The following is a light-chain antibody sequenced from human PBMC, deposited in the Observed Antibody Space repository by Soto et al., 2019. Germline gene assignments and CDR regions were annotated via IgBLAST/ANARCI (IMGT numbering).Light chain of an antibody. CDR3: QQYDNNCT. CDR1: QSISDY. CDR2: RAS. Sequence: DIQMTQAPSTLSASVGARVTITFRASQSISDYLAWYQQKPGKAPRLLIYRASTLQGGVPSRFSGSGSGTEFTLTISSLQPDDCATYYCQQYDNNCTFGQGTKVDIK. V-gene: IGKV1-5*03. J-gene: IGKJ1*01.